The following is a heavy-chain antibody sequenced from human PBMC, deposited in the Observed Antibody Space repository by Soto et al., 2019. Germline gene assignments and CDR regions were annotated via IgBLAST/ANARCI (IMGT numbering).Heavy chain of an antibody. V-gene: IGHV1-24*01. D-gene: IGHD3-16*01. CDR2: FDPEDGET. Sequence: GASVKVSCKVSGYTLTELSMHWVRQAPGKGLEWMGGFDPEDGETIYAQKFQGRVTMTEDTSTDTAYMELSSLRSEDTAVYYCATYVRIRGGYYYGMDVWGQGTMVTVSS. J-gene: IGHJ6*02. CDR1: GYTLTELS. CDR3: ATYVRIRGGYYYGMDV.